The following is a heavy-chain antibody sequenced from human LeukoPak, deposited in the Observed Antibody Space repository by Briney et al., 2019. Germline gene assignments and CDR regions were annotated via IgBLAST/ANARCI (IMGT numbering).Heavy chain of an antibody. CDR3: ARAGTAMVKYWFDP. J-gene: IGHJ5*02. V-gene: IGHV1-3*01. CDR2: INAGNGNT. D-gene: IGHD5-18*01. Sequence: ASVTVSCKASGYTFTSYAMHWVRQAPGQRLEWMGWINAGNGNTKYSQKFQGRVTITRDTSASTAYMELSSLRSEDTAVYYCARAGTAMVKYWFDPWGQGTLVTVSS. CDR1: GYTFTSYA.